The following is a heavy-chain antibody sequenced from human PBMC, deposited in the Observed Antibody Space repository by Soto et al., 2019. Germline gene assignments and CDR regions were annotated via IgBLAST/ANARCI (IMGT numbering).Heavy chain of an antibody. CDR1: GGSISGHY. V-gene: IGHV4-59*11. CDR3: VRANYFDY. J-gene: IGHJ4*02. CDR2: IYYSGST. Sequence: SETRSLTCTVSGGSISGHYWSWIRQPPGQALEWIGNIYYSGSTNYNPSLKSRLTISVDTSKNQFSLKLTSVTAADTAVYYCVRANYFDYWGQGTLVTVSS.